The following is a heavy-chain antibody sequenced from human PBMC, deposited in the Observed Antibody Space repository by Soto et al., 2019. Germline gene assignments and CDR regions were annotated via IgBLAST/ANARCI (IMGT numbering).Heavy chain of an antibody. J-gene: IGHJ4*02. V-gene: IGHV4-39*01. CDR2: SLYNGNT. D-gene: IGHD3-9*01. Sequence: QLQLQESGPGLVKPSETLSLTCSVSGGSISSSSYYWGWIRQPPGKGLEWIGSSLYNGNTYYNPSLKSRVTTSVDTSKNQFSLRLSSVTAADTAVYYCARFNDILTGYYRSFDYWGQGTLVTVSS. CDR1: GGSISSSSYY. CDR3: ARFNDILTGYYRSFDY.